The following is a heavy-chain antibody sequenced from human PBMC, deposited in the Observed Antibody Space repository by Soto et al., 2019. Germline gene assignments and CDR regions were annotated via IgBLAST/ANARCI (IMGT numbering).Heavy chain of an antibody. V-gene: IGHV4-4*02. D-gene: IGHD7-27*01. CDR2: VFHTGDT. J-gene: IGHJ4*02. CDR3: ARKAWVRFDY. Sequence: SETLSLTYAVSGDSISSSVWWTLVRQPPGKGLEWIGEVFHTGDTYFNPSLRSRVAMSVDKSTNEFSLKVTSVTAADTAIYYCARKAWVRFDYWGQGALVTVSS. CDR1: GDSISSSVW.